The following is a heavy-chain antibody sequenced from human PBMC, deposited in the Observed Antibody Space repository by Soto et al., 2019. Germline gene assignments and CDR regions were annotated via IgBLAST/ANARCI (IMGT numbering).Heavy chain of an antibody. CDR1: GFGFSAYS. Sequence: ELQLLESGGDLIQPGGSLRLSCAASGFGFSAYSMSWVRQAPGKGLEWVSGMSATGGSTYYIDSVKGRFIISRDNSRKMLYLQMNSLRADDTAIYYCAKSWGDTWQESAFDVWGLGTMVTV. D-gene: IGHD5-18*01. V-gene: IGHV3-23*01. CDR3: AKSWGDTWQESAFDV. J-gene: IGHJ3*01. CDR2: MSATGGST.